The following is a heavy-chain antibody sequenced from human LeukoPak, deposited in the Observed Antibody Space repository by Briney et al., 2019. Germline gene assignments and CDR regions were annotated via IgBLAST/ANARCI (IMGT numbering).Heavy chain of an antibody. CDR1: GGSFSGYY. CDR2: INHSGST. CDR3: ARVKSIAARLTHYYHYMDV. J-gene: IGHJ6*03. Sequence: SETLSLTCAVYGGSFSGYYWSWIRQPPGKGLEWIGEINHSGSTNYNPSLKSRVTISVDTSKNQFSLKLSSVTAADTAVYYCARVKSIAARLTHYYHYMDVWGKGTTVTVSS. D-gene: IGHD6-6*01. V-gene: IGHV4-34*01.